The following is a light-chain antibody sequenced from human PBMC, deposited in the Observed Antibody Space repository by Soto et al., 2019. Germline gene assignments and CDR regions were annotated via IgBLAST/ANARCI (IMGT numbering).Light chain of an antibody. V-gene: IGKV3D-15*01. Sequence: EIVMTQSPATLSVSPGERATLSCRASQSVSGNLAWYQQKPGQAPRLLIYGASTRATGIPARFSGSGSGTEFTLTLSSLQSEDFAFYYCQQYNNWPPTFGQGTKVEIK. CDR1: QSVSGN. CDR3: QQYNNWPPT. J-gene: IGKJ1*01. CDR2: GAS.